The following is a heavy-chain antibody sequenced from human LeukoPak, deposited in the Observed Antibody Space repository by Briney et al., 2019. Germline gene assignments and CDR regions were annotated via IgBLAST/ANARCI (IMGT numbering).Heavy chain of an antibody. J-gene: IGHJ4*02. CDR1: GFTFSNYW. D-gene: IGHD4-11*01. V-gene: IGHV3-74*01. CDR2: IITDGSST. Sequence: PGGSLRLSCAASGFTFSNYWMHWVRQAPGKGLVWVSRIITDGSSTSYADSVKGRFTISRDNAKNTLYLQMNSLRAEDTAVYCCARDYSFSFDFWGQGTLVTVSS. CDR3: ARDYSFSFDF.